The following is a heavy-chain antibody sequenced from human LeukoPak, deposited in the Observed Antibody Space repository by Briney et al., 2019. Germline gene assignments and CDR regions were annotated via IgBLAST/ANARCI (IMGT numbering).Heavy chain of an antibody. CDR2: IYYSGST. D-gene: IGHD4-23*01. V-gene: IGHV4-30-4*01. J-gene: IGHJ4*02. CDR1: GGSISSGDYY. Sequence: SETLSLTCTVSGGSISSGDYYWSWIRQPPGKGLEWIGYIYYSGSTYYNPSLKSRVTISVDTSKNRFSLKLSSVTAADTAVYYCARDRGGGEYYFDYWGQGTLVTVSS. CDR3: ARDRGGGEYYFDY.